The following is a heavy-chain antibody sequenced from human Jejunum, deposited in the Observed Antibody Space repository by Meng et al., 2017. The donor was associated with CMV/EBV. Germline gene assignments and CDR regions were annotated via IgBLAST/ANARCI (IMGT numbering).Heavy chain of an antibody. D-gene: IGHD2-15*01. Sequence: SGYPFSNFGFSWVRQAPGQGLEWMGWINAHSGDRNYAQNLQGRVTLTTDTSTSTAYMELGSLRSDDTAVYYCTRDLCSGGTCYTGFDYWGQGTLVTVSS. V-gene: IGHV1-18*01. CDR3: TRDLCSGGTCYTGFDY. J-gene: IGHJ4*02. CDR1: GYPFSNFG. CDR2: INAHSGDR.